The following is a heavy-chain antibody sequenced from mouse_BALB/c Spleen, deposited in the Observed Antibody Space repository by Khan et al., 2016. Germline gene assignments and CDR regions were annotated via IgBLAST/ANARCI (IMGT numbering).Heavy chain of an antibody. Sequence: EVELVESGGGLVKPGGSLKLSCAASGFTFSDYYMYWVRQTPEKRLEWVATISDGGSYTNYPDSVKGRFTISSDNAKNTLYLPMSSLKSEDTAMYYCARDLNWYFDVWGAGTTVTVSS. J-gene: IGHJ1*01. CDR2: ISDGGSYT. V-gene: IGHV5-4*02. CDR1: GFTFSDYY. CDR3: ARDLNWYFDV.